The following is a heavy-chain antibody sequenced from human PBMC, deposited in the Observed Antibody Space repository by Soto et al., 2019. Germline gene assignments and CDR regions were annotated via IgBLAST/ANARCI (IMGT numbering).Heavy chain of an antibody. CDR1: GFTFSNAA. CDR2: INSNGRNK. D-gene: IGHD3-10*01. Sequence: GSLRLSCSASGFTFSNAAMHWVRQTPGRGLEYLAFINSNGRNKFYGDSVKGRFTVSRGNAQNTLYLQMSSLTVDDTARYFCVRASEPHPYGSGSYPPYWGPGTQVTVSS. J-gene: IGHJ4*01. V-gene: IGHV3-64D*06. CDR3: VRASEPHPYGSGSYPPY.